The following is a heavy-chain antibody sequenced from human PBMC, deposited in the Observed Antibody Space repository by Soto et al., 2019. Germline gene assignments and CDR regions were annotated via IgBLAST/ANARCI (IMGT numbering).Heavy chain of an antibody. V-gene: IGHV3-33*01. CDR3: ARARSIAADYFDC. CDR1: GFTFSSYG. CDR2: IWYDGSNK. Sequence: GGSLRLSCAASGFTFSSYGMHWVRQAPGKGLEWVAVIWYDGSNKYYADSVKGRFTISRDNSKNTLYLQMNSLRAEDTAVYYCARARSIAADYFDCWGQGTLVTVSS. D-gene: IGHD6-6*01. J-gene: IGHJ4*02.